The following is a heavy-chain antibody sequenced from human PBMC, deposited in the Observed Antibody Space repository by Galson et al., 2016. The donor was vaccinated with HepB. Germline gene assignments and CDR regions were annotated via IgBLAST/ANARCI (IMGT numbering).Heavy chain of an antibody. CDR2: ISYDGANK. J-gene: IGHJ5*02. D-gene: IGHD1-1*01. CDR3: TKESTTPLTAYNWFDH. V-gene: IGHV3-30*18. CDR1: GFTFNSYG. Sequence: SLRLSCAASGFTFNSYGMHWVRQAPGKGLEWVAVISYDGANKYYGDSVQGRFTISRDNPRNTLYLQMNSLRAEDTAVYYCTKESTTPLTAYNWFDHWGQGTPVSVSS.